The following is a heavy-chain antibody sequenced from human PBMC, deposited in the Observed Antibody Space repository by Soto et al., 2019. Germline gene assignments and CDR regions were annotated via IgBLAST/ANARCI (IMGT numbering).Heavy chain of an antibody. V-gene: IGHV3-7*01. CDR3: ARAPSNYYDSSGPLDY. CDR2: IKQDGSQK. J-gene: IGHJ4*02. D-gene: IGHD3-22*01. CDR1: VFTFSSCW. Sequence: GGSLRLSCVASVFTFSSCWMSWVRQAQGKGLEWVANIKQDGSQKYYVDSVKGRFTISRDNAMNSLYLQMNSQRIEDTAVYYCARAPSNYYDSSGPLDYWGQGTLVTVSS.